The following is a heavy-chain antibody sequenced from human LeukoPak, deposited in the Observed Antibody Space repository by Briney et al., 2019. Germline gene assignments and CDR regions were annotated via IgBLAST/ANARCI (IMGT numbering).Heavy chain of an antibody. Sequence: SETLSLTCTVSGGSISSGSYYWSWIRQPAGKGLEWIGRIYTSGSTNYNPSLKSRVTISVDTSKNQFSLKLSSVTAADTAVYYCAREIGRIGVVVIAWYFDLWGRGTLVTVSS. D-gene: IGHD3-22*01. J-gene: IGHJ2*01. CDR2: IYTSGST. CDR3: AREIGRIGVVVIAWYFDL. CDR1: GGSISSGSYY. V-gene: IGHV4-61*02.